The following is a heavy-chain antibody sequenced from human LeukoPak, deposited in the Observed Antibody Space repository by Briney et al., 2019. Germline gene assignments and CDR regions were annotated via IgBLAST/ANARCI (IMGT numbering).Heavy chain of an antibody. CDR3: ARARPGRLIQLWLHVNWFDP. V-gene: IGHV4-34*01. CDR1: GGSFSGYY. J-gene: IGHJ5*02. Sequence: PSETLSLTCAVYGGSFSGYYWSWIRQPPGKGLEWIGEINHSGSTNYNPSLKSRVTISVDTSKNQFSLKLSSVTAADTAVYYCARARPGRLIQLWLHVNWFDPWGQGTLVTVSS. D-gene: IGHD5-18*01. CDR2: INHSGST.